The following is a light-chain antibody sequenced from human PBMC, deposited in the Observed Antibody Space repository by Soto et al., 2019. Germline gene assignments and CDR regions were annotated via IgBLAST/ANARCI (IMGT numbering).Light chain of an antibody. Sequence: DIQMTQSPSTLSASVGDRVSITCRASQSIERYLAWYQQKPGKAPNLLIYDASSLERGVPSRFSGRGSGTEFTLTISSLQPDDFATYYCQEFKSSTWTFGQGIKVEIK. CDR3: QEFKSSTWT. CDR2: DAS. V-gene: IGKV1-5*01. J-gene: IGKJ1*01. CDR1: QSIERY.